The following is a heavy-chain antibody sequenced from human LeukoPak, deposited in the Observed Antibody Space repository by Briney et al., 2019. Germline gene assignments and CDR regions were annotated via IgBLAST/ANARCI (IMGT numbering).Heavy chain of an antibody. CDR2: ISYDGSDK. CDR1: GFIFRDYA. D-gene: IGHD6-13*01. CDR3: ARGRSSSNWLDY. V-gene: IGHV3-30*01. J-gene: IGHJ4*02. Sequence: GGSLRLSCAASGFIFRDYAIHWVRQAPGKGLEWVALISYDGSDKYYGDSVKGRFTISRDNSDNTLHLEMNSLGPEDTAVYWCARGRSSSNWLDYWGQGTLVTVSS.